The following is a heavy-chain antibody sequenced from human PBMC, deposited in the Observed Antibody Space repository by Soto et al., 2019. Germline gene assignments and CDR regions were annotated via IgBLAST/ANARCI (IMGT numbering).Heavy chain of an antibody. J-gene: IGHJ4*02. CDR3: AMGESNTVFAFNDY. V-gene: IGHV3-9*01. D-gene: IGHD4-17*01. CDR2: ISWNSGDL. Sequence: PGGSLRLSCAASGFTFDDYAMHWVRQPPGKGLEWVSSISWNSGDLGYADSVKGRFTISRDNAKNSLYLQMNSLRGEDTALYYCAMGESNTVFAFNDYCGQXTLVTVSS. CDR1: GFTFDDYA.